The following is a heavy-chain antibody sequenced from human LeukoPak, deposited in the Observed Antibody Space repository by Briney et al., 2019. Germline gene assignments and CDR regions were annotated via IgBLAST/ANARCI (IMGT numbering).Heavy chain of an antibody. CDR3: AKAIVVVPAAFMGFDP. V-gene: IGHV4-59*01. D-gene: IGHD2-2*01. Sequence: PSETLSLTCTVSGGSISSYYWSWIRQPPGKGLEGIGCIYYSGSTNYNPSLKSRVTISVDTSKNQFSLKLSSVTAADTAVYYCAKAIVVVPAAFMGFDPWGQGTLVTVSS. CDR2: IYYSGST. J-gene: IGHJ5*02. CDR1: GGSISSYY.